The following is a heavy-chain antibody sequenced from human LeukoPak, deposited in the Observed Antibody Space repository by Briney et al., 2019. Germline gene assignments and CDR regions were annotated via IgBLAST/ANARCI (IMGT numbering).Heavy chain of an antibody. J-gene: IGHJ3*02. V-gene: IGHV1-69*01. CDR2: IIPTFGTA. D-gene: IGHD5-12*01. Sequence: SVKVSCKASGDTFNNFAISWVRQAPGQGLEWMGGIIPTFGTANYAQKFQSRVTITADESTSTVYMELSSLRFEDTAMYYCAREHGDDLSPGGDTFGIWGQGTMVTVSS. CDR1: GDTFNNFA. CDR3: AREHGDDLSPGGDTFGI.